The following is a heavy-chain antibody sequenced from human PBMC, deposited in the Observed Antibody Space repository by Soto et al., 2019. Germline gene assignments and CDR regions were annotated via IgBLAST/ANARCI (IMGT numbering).Heavy chain of an antibody. Sequence: LRLSCAASGFAFRSEWMHWVRQAPGKGLVWVSRIDPYDTGITYANSVKGGFTISRDNAKNTLYLQMNSLRAEDTTVYYCTSDTFGARDSWGQGTLFTVSS. D-gene: IGHD2-15*01. CDR1: GFAFRSEW. J-gene: IGHJ4*02. CDR3: TSDTFGARDS. CDR2: IDPYDTGI. V-gene: IGHV3-74*01.